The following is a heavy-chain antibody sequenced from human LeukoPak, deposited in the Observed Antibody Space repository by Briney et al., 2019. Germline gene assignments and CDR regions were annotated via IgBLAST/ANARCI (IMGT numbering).Heavy chain of an antibody. CDR1: GFTVSSNY. Sequence: GGSLRLSCAASGFTVSSNYVSWVRQAPGKGLEWVSVIYSGGSTYYADSVKGRFTISRDNSKNTLYLQMNSLRAEDTAVYHCARDRDSGYFDYWGQGTLVTVSS. V-gene: IGHV3-53*01. D-gene: IGHD3-10*01. CDR2: IYSGGST. J-gene: IGHJ4*02. CDR3: ARDRDSGYFDY.